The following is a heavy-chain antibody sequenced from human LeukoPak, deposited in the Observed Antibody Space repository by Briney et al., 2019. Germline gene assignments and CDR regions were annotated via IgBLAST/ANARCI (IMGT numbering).Heavy chain of an antibody. V-gene: IGHV3-48*02. CDR3: ARDAKGPDY. CDR1: GFTFSSSW. Sequence: GGSLRLSCAASGFTFSSSWMSWVRQAPGKGLEWVSYIGGRSSSIYYADSVRGRFTISRDNAKNLLSLQMNSLRDEDTAVYYCARDAKGPDYWGQGTLVTVSS. J-gene: IGHJ4*02. CDR2: IGGRSSSI.